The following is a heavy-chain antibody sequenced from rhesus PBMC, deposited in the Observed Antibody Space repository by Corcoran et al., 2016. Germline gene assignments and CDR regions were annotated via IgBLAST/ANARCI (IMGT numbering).Heavy chain of an antibody. D-gene: IGHD1-44*01. J-gene: IGHJ4*01. CDR2: INGNSGST. V-gene: IGHV4-80*01. CDR1: GGSISSNY. Sequence: QVQLQESGPGLVKPSETLSLTCAVSGGSISSNYWSWLRPPPGKGLEWIGEINGNSGSTNYNPSLKSRVTISKDASKNQFSLKLSSVTAADTAVYYCARGEVGFDYWGQGVLVTVSS. CDR3: ARGEVGFDY.